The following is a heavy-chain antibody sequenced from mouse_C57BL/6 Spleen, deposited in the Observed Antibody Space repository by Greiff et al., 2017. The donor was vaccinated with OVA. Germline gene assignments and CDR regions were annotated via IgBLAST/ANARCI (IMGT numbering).Heavy chain of an antibody. Sequence: EVMLVESGGGLVKPGGSLKLSCAASGFTFSSYAMSWVRQTPEKRLEWVATISAGGSYTYYPDNVKGRFTISRDNAKNNLYLQMSHLKSEDTAMYYCARDYERDYFDYWGQGTTLTVSS. D-gene: IGHD2-12*01. J-gene: IGHJ2*01. V-gene: IGHV5-4*01. CDR3: ARDYERDYFDY. CDR2: ISAGGSYT. CDR1: GFTFSSYA.